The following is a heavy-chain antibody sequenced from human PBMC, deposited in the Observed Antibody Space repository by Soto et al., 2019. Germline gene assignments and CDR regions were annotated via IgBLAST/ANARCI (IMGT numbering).Heavy chain of an antibody. CDR3: ARAPRYAYYYYGMDV. J-gene: IGHJ6*04. V-gene: IGHV4-34*01. D-gene: IGHD2-2*01. CDR1: GGSFSGYY. Sequence: SETLSLTCAVYGGSFSGYYWSWIRQPPGKGLEWIGEINHSGSTNYNPSLKSRVTISVDTSKNQFSLKLSSVTAADTAVYYCARAPRYAYYYYGMDVWGKGTMVTVSS. CDR2: INHSGST.